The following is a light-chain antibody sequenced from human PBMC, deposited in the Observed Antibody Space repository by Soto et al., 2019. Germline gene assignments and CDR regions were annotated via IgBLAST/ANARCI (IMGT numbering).Light chain of an antibody. J-gene: IGLJ1*01. CDR1: ASTIGRNY. CDR3: AAWDDNLSGLYV. Sequence: QAVLTXSXSAAGTPSQRVTISCSVSASTIGRNYVYWYQQLPGTAPKLLIYRNSQRPSGVPDRFSGSKSGTSASLAISGLRSEDEADYYCAAWDDNLSGLYVFGAGTTVTVL. V-gene: IGLV1-47*01. CDR2: RNS.